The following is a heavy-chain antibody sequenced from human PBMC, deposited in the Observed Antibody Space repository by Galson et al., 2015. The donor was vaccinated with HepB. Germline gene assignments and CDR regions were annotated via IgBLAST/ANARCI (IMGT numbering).Heavy chain of an antibody. D-gene: IGHD2-2*02. V-gene: IGHV1-18*01. CDR1: GYTFISYG. CDR3: ARVGGTPGPRYCSSTSCYTFDY. Sequence: QSGAEVKKPGASVKVSCKASGYTFISYGITWVRQAPGQGLEWMGWISAYTGNTNYAQKLQGRVTMTTDTSTSTAYMALRSLRSDDTAVYYGARVGGTPGPRYCSSTSCYTFDYWGQGTLVTVSS. CDR2: ISAYTGNT. J-gene: IGHJ4*02.